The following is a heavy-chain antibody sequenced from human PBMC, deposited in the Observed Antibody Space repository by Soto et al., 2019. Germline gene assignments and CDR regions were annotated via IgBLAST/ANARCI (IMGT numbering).Heavy chain of an antibody. Sequence: ASVKVSCKASGYTFTSYYMHWVRQAPGQGLEWMGIINPSGGSTSYAQKFQGRVTMTRDTSTSTVYMELSSLRSEDTAVYYCARDLENLDYYDSSGYYYMDVWGQGTTVNVSS. CDR2: INPSGGST. CDR3: ARDLENLDYYDSSGYYYMDV. V-gene: IGHV1-46*01. CDR1: GYTFTSYY. J-gene: IGHJ6*02. D-gene: IGHD3-22*01.